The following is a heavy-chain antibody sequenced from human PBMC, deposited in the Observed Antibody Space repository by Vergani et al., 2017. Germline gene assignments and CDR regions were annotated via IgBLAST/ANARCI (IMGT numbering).Heavy chain of an antibody. J-gene: IGHJ4*02. V-gene: IGHV3-9*01. D-gene: IGHD3-22*01. CDR1: GFTFSSYA. CDR3: AKDGSGYAYYFDY. Sequence: EVQLVESGGGLVQPGGSLRLSCSASGFTFSSYAMHWVRQAPGKGLEWVSGISWNSGSIGYADSVKGRFTISRDNAKNSLYLQMNSLRAEDTALYYCAKDGSGYAYYFDYWGQGTLVTVSS. CDR2: ISWNSGSI.